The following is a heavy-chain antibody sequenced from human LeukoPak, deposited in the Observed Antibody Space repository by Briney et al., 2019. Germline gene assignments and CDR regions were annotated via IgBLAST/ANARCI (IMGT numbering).Heavy chain of an antibody. D-gene: IGHD2-15*01. Sequence: SQTLSLTCTVSGGSISSGRNYWTWIRQPAGKGLEWIGRIYIFSGSTNYNPSLKSRVTISVDTSKNQFSLKLTSVTAADTAVYYCARVDGSCSGGSCPSGNWFDPWGQGTLVTVSS. CDR2: IYIFSGST. CDR1: GGSISSGRNY. J-gene: IGHJ5*02. V-gene: IGHV4-61*02. CDR3: ARVDGSCSGGSCPSGNWFDP.